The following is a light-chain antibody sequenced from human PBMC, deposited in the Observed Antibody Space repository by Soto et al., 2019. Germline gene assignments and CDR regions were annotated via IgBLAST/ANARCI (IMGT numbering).Light chain of an antibody. V-gene: IGLV2-14*03. J-gene: IGLJ1*01. CDR2: DVS. CDR3: SSYTSTSTLV. CDR1: SSDVGGYNS. Sequence: QSALTQPASVSGSPGQSITISCTGTSSDVGGYNSVSWYQQHPGKAPILMIYDVSYRPSGVSNRFSGSKSGNTASLTISGLQAEDEADYYCSSYTSTSTLVFGPGTKVTVL.